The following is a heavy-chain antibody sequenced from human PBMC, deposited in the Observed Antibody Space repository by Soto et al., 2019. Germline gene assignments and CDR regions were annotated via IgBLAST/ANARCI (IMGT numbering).Heavy chain of an antibody. Sequence: GASVKVSCKASGYTFTGYYMHWVRQAPGQGLEWMGWINPNSGGTNYVQKFQGWVTMTRDTSISTAYMELSRLRSDDTAVYYCARDSLQSSSTRLYYYYGMDVWGQGTTVTVSS. CDR1: GYTFTGYY. V-gene: IGHV1-2*04. D-gene: IGHD2-2*01. CDR2: INPNSGGT. CDR3: ARDSLQSSSTRLYYYYGMDV. J-gene: IGHJ6*02.